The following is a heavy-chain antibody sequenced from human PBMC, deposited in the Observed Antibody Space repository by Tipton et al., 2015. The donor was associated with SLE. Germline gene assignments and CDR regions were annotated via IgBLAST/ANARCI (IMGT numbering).Heavy chain of an antibody. D-gene: IGHD2-21*01. Sequence: SLRLSCAASGFTFDDYAMHWVRQAPGKGLEWVSGISWNSVSIGYADSVKGRFTISRDNAKNSLYLQMNSLRAEDTALYYCAKVYCGGDCSPDAFDIWGQGTMVTVSS. CDR2: ISWNSVSI. CDR3: AKVYCGGDCSPDAFDI. V-gene: IGHV3-9*01. CDR1: GFTFDDYA. J-gene: IGHJ3*02.